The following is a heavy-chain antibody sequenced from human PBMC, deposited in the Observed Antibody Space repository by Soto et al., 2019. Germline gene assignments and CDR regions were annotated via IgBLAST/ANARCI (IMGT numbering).Heavy chain of an antibody. CDR3: ARHKGVAARPFDY. V-gene: IGHV4-59*08. Sequence: TSETLSLTCTVSGGSISSYYWSWIRQPPGKGLEWIGYIYYSGSTNYNPSLKSRVTISVDTSKNQFSLKLSSVTAADTAVYYCARHKGVAARPFDYWGQGTLVTVSS. J-gene: IGHJ4*02. CDR2: IYYSGST. CDR1: GGSISSYY. D-gene: IGHD6-6*01.